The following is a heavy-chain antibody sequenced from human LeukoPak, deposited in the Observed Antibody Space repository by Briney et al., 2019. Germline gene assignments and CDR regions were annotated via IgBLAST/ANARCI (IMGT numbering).Heavy chain of an antibody. Sequence: PGGSLRLSCAASGFTFSSYAMSWVRQAPGKGLEWVSAISGSGGSTYCADSVKGRFTISRDNSKNTLYLQMNSLRAEDTAVYYCASQLLWFGEFRVWGQGTLVTVSS. CDR3: ASQLLWFGEFRV. V-gene: IGHV3-23*01. D-gene: IGHD3-10*01. CDR1: GFTFSSYA. CDR2: ISGSGGST. J-gene: IGHJ4*02.